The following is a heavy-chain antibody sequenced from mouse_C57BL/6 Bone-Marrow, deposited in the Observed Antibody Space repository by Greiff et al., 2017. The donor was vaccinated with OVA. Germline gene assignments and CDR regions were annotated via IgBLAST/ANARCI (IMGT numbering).Heavy chain of an antibody. CDR2: IYPRSGNT. CDR1: GYTFTSYG. Sequence: SGAELARPGASVKLSCKASGYTFTSYGISWVKQRTGQGLEWIGEIYPRSGNTYYNEKFKGKATLTADKSSSTAYMELRSLTSEDSAVYFCARGKGITTRGYFDYWGQGTTLTVSS. V-gene: IGHV1-81*01. CDR3: ARGKGITTRGYFDY. D-gene: IGHD1-1*01. J-gene: IGHJ2*01.